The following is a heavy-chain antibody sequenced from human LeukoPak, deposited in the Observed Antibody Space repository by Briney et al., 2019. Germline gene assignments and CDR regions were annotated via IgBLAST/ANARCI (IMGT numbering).Heavy chain of an antibody. J-gene: IGHJ6*03. D-gene: IGHD3-22*01. CDR1: GGSISSGSYY. CDR2: IYTSGST. CDR3: ARGYYDSSGYYPPYYYYYMDV. Sequence: SEXLSLTCTVSGGSISSGSYYWRWLRQPAGTGLEWVGRIYTSGSTNYNPSLKSRVTISVDTSKNQFSLKLSSVTAADTAVYYCARGYYDSSGYYPPYYYYYMDVWGKGTTVTVSS. V-gene: IGHV4-61*02.